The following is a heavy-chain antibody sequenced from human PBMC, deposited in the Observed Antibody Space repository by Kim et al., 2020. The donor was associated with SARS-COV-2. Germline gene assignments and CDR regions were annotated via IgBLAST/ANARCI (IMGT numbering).Heavy chain of an antibody. Sequence: ASVKVSCKASGYTFTSYAMHWVRQAPGQRLEWMGWINAGNGNTKYSQKFQGRVTITRDTSASTAYMELSSLRSEDTAVYYCARWPYSYVNYYYGMDVWGQGTTVTVSS. CDR2: INAGNGNT. V-gene: IGHV1-3*01. CDR1: GYTFTSYA. CDR3: ARWPYSYVNYYYGMDV. D-gene: IGHD5-18*01. J-gene: IGHJ6*02.